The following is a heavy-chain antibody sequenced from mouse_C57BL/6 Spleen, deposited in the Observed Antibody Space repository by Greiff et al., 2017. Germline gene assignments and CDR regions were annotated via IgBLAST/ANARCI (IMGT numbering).Heavy chain of an antibody. D-gene: IGHD2-3*01. V-gene: IGHV1-64*01. CDR3: AREEEDGYYEAMDY. J-gene: IGHJ4*01. CDR1: GYTFTSYW. Sequence: VQLQQPGAELVKPGASVKLSCKASGYTFTSYWMHWVKQRPGQGLEWIGMIHPNSGSTNYNEKFKSKATLTVDKSSSTAYMQLSSLTSEDSAVYYCAREEEDGYYEAMDYWGQGTSVTVSS. CDR2: IHPNSGST.